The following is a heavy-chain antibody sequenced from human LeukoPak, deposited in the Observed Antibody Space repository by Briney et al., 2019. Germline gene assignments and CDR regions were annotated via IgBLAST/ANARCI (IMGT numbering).Heavy chain of an antibody. D-gene: IGHD3-22*01. Sequence: KTSETLSLTCAVYGGSFSGYYWSWIRQPPGKGLEWIGEINHSGSTNYNPSLKSRVTISVDTSKNQFSLKLSSVTAADTAVYYCARSGSYYYDKSRRAPYYFDYWGQGTLVTVSS. CDR2: INHSGST. J-gene: IGHJ4*02. V-gene: IGHV4-34*01. CDR1: GGSFSGYY. CDR3: ARSGSYYYDKSRRAPYYFDY.